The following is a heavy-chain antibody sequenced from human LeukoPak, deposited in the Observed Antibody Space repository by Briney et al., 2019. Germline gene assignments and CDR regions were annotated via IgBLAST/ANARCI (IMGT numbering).Heavy chain of an antibody. CDR2: IYHSGST. CDR3: ARATVTTSNCFDP. J-gene: IGHJ5*02. CDR1: GYSISSGYY. D-gene: IGHD4-11*01. V-gene: IGHV4-38-2*02. Sequence: PSETLSLTCTVSGYSISSGYYGGWIRQPPGKGLEWIGSIYHSGSTYYNPSLKSRVTISVDTSKNQFSLKLSSVTAADTAVYYCARATVTTSNCFDPWGQGTLVTVSS.